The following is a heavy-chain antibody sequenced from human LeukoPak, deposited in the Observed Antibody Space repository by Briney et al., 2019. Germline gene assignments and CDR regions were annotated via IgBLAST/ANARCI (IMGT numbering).Heavy chain of an antibody. Sequence: GGSLRLSCAASGFTFSSYSMNWVRQAPGKGLEWVSSISSSSSYIYYADSVKGRFTISRDNSKNTLYLQMGSLRAEDMAVYYCARSPNTYYYDSSGPYYFDYWGQGTLVTVSS. J-gene: IGHJ4*02. D-gene: IGHD3-22*01. CDR2: ISSSSSYI. CDR3: ARSPNTYYYDSSGPYYFDY. V-gene: IGHV3-21*01. CDR1: GFTFSSYS.